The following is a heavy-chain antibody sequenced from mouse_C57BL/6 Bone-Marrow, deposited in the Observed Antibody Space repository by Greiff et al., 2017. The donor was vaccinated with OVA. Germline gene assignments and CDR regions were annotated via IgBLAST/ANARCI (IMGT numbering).Heavy chain of an antibody. CDR2: ISGGGGNT. V-gene: IGHV5-9*01. J-gene: IGHJ4*01. CDR3: ARQGGYGSSYAAMDY. D-gene: IGHD1-1*01. Sequence: EVQVVESGGGLVKPGGSLTLSCAASGFTFSSYTMSWVRQTPEKRLEWVATISGGGGNTYYPDSVKGRFPISRVNAKQPLSLQLSSRRSEDTALYYCARQGGYGSSYAAMDYWGQGTSVTVSS. CDR1: GFTFSSYT.